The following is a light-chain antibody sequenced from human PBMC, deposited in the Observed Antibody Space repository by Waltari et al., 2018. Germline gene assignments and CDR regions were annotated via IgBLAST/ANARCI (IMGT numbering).Light chain of an antibody. CDR1: QSISGY. CDR3: QQSYRTPPLT. CDR2: ATS. J-gene: IGKJ4*01. V-gene: IGKV1-39*01. Sequence: DIQMTQSPSSLSASVRDSFTITCRASQSISGYLNWYQQKPGKAPKVLIYATSSLQSGVPSRFSGSGSGTDFTLTISSLQPEDFATYYCQQSYRTPPLTFGGGTKVEIK.